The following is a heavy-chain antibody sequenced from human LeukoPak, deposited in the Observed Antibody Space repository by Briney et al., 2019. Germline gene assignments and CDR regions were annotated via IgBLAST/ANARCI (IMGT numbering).Heavy chain of an antibody. Sequence: ASVKVSCKASGGTFNSYAISWVRQAPGQGLEWMGGIIPIFGTTNYARKFRGRVTLTADKSTRTAYMELSSLRSEDTAMYYCARVENILTGYYVDWGQGTLVTVSS. J-gene: IGHJ4*02. CDR3: ARVENILTGYYVD. CDR2: IIPIFGTT. V-gene: IGHV1-69*06. D-gene: IGHD3-9*01. CDR1: GGTFNSYA.